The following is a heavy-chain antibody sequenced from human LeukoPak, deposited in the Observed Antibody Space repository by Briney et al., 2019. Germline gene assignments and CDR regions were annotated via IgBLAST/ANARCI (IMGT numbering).Heavy chain of an antibody. Sequence: SETLSLTCTVSGGSISSYYWSWIRQHPGKGLEWIGYIYYSGSTYYNPSLKSRVTISVDTSKNQFSLKLSSVTAADTAVYYCARGSVGAARLRSYYFDYWGQGTLVTVSS. D-gene: IGHD6-6*01. CDR3: ARGSVGAARLRSYYFDY. CDR1: GGSISSYY. J-gene: IGHJ4*02. CDR2: IYYSGST. V-gene: IGHV4-59*06.